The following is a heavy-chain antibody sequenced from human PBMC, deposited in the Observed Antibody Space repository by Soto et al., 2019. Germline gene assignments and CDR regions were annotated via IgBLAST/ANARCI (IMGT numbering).Heavy chain of an antibody. J-gene: IGHJ6*02. CDR1: GYTFTSYG. Sequence: ASVKVSCKASGYTFTSYGISWVRQAPGQGLEWMGWISAYNGNTNYAQKLQGRVTMTTDTSTSTAYMELRSLRSDDTAVYYCARDSAYVDIVATPNYYYYYGMDVWGQRTTVTVSS. CDR3: ARDSAYVDIVATPNYYYYYGMDV. D-gene: IGHD5-12*01. CDR2: ISAYNGNT. V-gene: IGHV1-18*01.